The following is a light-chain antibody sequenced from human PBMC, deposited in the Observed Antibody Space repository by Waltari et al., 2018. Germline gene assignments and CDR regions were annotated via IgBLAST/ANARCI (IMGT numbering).Light chain of an antibody. J-gene: IGKJ1*01. V-gene: IGKV3-20*01. CDR1: QGISSA. Sequence: ELVLTQSPGPLSLSLGERATVSCRARQGISSALAWYQQKPGQAPRLLIYGASTRATGIPDRFSGSGSGTDFSLTISRLEPDDFAVYYCQHYLRLPVTFGQGTTVEI. CDR2: GAS. CDR3: QHYLRLPVT.